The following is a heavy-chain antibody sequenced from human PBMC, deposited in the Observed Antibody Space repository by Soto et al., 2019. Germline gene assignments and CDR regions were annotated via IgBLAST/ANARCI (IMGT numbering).Heavy chain of an antibody. CDR3: ARGHDSNDN. J-gene: IGHJ4*02. V-gene: IGHV4-30-2*01. CDR2: IYHSGSP. Sequence: QLQLQESGAGLVKPSQTLSLTCAVSGGSISSGDYSWSWIRQPPGKGLEWIGYIYHSGSPYYNPSIKSRVTISIDSSKNQFSLKLTSVTAADTAVYYCARGHDSNDNWGQGTLVTVSS. CDR1: GGSISSGDYS. D-gene: IGHD3-22*01.